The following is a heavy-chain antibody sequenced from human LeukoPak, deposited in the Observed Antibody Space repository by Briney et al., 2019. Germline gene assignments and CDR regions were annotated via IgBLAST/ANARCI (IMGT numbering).Heavy chain of an antibody. CDR2: IYHSGST. Sequence: PSETLSLTCAVSGGSISSSNWWSWVRQPPGKGLEWIGEIYHSGSTNYNPSLKSRVTISVDKSKNQFSLKLSSVTAADTAVYYCARVEPSYSSGWYGWFDPWGQGTLVTVSS. J-gene: IGHJ5*02. V-gene: IGHV4-4*02. CDR3: ARVEPSYSSGWYGWFDP. D-gene: IGHD6-19*01. CDR1: GGSISSSNW.